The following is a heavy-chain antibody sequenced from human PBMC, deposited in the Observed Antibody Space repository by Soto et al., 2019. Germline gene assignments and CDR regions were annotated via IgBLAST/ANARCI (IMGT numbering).Heavy chain of an antibody. J-gene: IGHJ4*02. CDR1: GYTFTSYD. CDR2: MNPNSGNT. D-gene: IGHD6-19*01. V-gene: IGHV1-8*01. Sequence: QVQLVQSGAEVKKPGASVKVSCKASGYTFTSYDINWVRQATGQGLEWMGWMNPNSGNTGYAHKFQGRVPMTRNTSMRTAYMELSSLGSGETAVYYCARERAVAGFDSWGQGTLVTVSS. CDR3: ARERAVAGFDS.